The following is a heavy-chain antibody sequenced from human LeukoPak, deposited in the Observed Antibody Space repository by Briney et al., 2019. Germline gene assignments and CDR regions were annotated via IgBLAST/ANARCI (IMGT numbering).Heavy chain of an antibody. CDR2: IYYSGST. CDR1: GGSISSNSYY. D-gene: IGHD4-23*01. Sequence: SETLSLTCTVSGGSISSNSYYWGWIRQPPGKGLEWIGSIYYSGSTYYNPSLKSRVTISVDTSKNQFSLKLSSVTAADTAVYYCARGLTVVTPPDYWGQGTLVTVSS. J-gene: IGHJ4*02. CDR3: ARGLTVVTPPDY. V-gene: IGHV4-39*01.